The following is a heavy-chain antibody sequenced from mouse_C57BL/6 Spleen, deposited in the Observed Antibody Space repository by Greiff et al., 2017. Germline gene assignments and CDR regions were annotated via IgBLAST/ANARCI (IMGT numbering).Heavy chain of an antibody. D-gene: IGHD2-2*01. CDR3: ARSSGYRYYAMDY. CDR1: GFTFSDYY. V-gene: IGHV5-16*01. CDR2: INYDGSST. J-gene: IGHJ4*01. Sequence: EVQLVESEGGLVQPGSSMKLSCTASGFTFSDYYMAWVRQVPEKGLEWVANINYDGSSTYYLDSLKSRFIISRDNAKNILYLQMSSLKSEDTATYYCARSSGYRYYAMDYWGQGTSVTVSS.